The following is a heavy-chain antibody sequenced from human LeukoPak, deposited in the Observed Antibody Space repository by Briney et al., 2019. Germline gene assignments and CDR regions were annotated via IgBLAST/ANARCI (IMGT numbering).Heavy chain of an antibody. CDR1: GGSISSSSYY. Sequence: SETLSLTCTVSGGSISSSSYYWGWLRQPPGKGLEWIGSIYYSGSTYYNPSLKSRVTISVDTSKNQFSLKLSSVTAADTAVYYCARYGEGGGAGAFDIWGQGTMVTVSS. CDR3: ARYGEGGGAGAFDI. D-gene: IGHD3-16*01. J-gene: IGHJ3*02. CDR2: IYYSGST. V-gene: IGHV4-39*07.